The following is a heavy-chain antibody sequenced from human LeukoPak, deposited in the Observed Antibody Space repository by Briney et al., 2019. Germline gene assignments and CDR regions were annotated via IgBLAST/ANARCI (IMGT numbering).Heavy chain of an antibody. V-gene: IGHV4-34*01. CDR2: INHSGST. D-gene: IGHD3-22*01. Sequence: SETLSLTCAVYGGSFSGYYWSWIRQPPGKGLEWIGEINHSGSTNYNPSLKSRVTISVDTSKNQFSLKLSSVTAADTAVYYCARGRRRFYYDLRGWLDPWGQGTLVTVSS. J-gene: IGHJ5*02. CDR3: ARGRRRFYYDLRGWLDP. CDR1: GGSFSGYY.